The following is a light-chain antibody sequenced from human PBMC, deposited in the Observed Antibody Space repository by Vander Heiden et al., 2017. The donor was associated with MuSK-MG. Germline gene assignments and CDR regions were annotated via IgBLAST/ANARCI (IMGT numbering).Light chain of an antibody. J-gene: IGLJ1*01. CDR3: QSYDSSLSGYV. Sequence: HSVLTPPPSVSGAPGQRVPISCTGSSSNIGAGYDVHWYQQLPGTAPKLLIYGNSNRPSGVPDRFSGSKSGTSASLAITGLQAEDEADDYCQSYDSSLSGYVFGTGTKVTVL. V-gene: IGLV1-40*01. CDR2: GNS. CDR1: SSNIGAGYD.